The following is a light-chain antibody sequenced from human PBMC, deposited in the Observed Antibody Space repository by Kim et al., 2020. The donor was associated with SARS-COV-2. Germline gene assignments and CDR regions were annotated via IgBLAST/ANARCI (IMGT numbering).Light chain of an antibody. V-gene: IGLV2-8*01. CDR1: SRAVGGYNY. J-gene: IGLJ2*01. CDR2: EVS. CDR3: TSYAGSNNFVL. Sequence: QSVPIPCTGTSRAVGGYNYVSWYQQHPGKAPKLMIYEVSNRPSGVPDRFSGSKSGNTASLTVSGLQAEDEADYYCTSYAGSNNFVLFGGGTQLTVL.